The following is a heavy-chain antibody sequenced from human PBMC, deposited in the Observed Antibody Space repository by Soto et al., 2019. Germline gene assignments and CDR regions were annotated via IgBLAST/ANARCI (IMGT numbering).Heavy chain of an antibody. V-gene: IGHV4-59*01. D-gene: IGHD6-13*01. CDR1: GGAISSYY. CDR2: VHYSGST. J-gene: IGHJ5*02. CDR3: ARESLDSSSWPNWFDP. Sequence: SETLSLTCTVSGGAISSYYWSWIRQSPGKGLEWIGYVHYSGSTNYNPSLKSRVTMSVDTSRNQLSLKLSSVTAADTAVYYCARESLDSSSWPNWFDPWGQGTLVTVSS.